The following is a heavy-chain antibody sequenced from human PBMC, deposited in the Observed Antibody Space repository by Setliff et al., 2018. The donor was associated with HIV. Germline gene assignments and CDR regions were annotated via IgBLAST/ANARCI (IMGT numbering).Heavy chain of an antibody. CDR2: MYYSGNT. Sequence: SETLSLTCTVSGVSISNYYRSWIRQPPGKGLEWIGYMYYSGNTNYNPSLKSRVTISVDTSKSQFSLKLNSVTAADTAVYYCARDQSDWFYWGQGTLVTVSS. D-gene: IGHD3-3*01. CDR1: GVSISNYY. CDR3: ARDQSDWFY. J-gene: IGHJ4*02. V-gene: IGHV4-59*01.